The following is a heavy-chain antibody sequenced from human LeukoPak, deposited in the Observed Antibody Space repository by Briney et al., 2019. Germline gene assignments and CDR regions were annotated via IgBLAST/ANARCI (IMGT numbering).Heavy chain of an antibody. V-gene: IGHV3-20*03. J-gene: IGHJ4*02. Sequence: GLEWVSGINWNGGSTGYADSVKGRFTISRDNAKNSLYLQMNSLRAEDTALYYCARSPGEYGYWGQGTLVTVSS. CDR2: INWNGGST. D-gene: IGHD3-10*01. CDR3: ARSPGEYGY.